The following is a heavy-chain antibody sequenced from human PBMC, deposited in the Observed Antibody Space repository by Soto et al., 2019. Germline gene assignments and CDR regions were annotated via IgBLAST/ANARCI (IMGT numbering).Heavy chain of an antibody. V-gene: IGHV3-33*01. CDR2: IWYDGSKK. CDR1: GFTFSSFG. Sequence: QVQVVESGGGVVQPGRSLRLSCAASGFTFSSFGMHWVRQAPGKGLEWVSLIWYDGSKKSYGDSVKGRFTSSRDNSRNTVYLQMNSLRADDTAVYYCARDASYYSLWSGYYPSRNGMDVWGQGTTVTASS. D-gene: IGHD3-3*01. J-gene: IGHJ6*02. CDR3: ARDASYYSLWSGYYPSRNGMDV.